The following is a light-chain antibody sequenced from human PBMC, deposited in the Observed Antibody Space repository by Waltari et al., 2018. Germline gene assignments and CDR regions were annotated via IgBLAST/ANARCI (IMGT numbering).Light chain of an antibody. CDR3: QHYVRLPAT. CDR1: QSVSRS. CDR2: GAS. Sequence: IVLTQSPGTLSLSQGERATLSCRASQSVSRSLAWYQQTPGQAPKLLIYGASTRATGIPDRFTGSGSGTDFSLTISSLEPEDFAIYFCQHYVRLPATFGQGTKVEIK. J-gene: IGKJ1*01. V-gene: IGKV3-20*01.